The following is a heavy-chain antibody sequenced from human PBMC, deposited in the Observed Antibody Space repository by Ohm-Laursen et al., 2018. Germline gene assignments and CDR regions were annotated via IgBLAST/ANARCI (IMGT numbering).Heavy chain of an antibody. CDR2: IKQDGSEK. J-gene: IGHJ4*02. D-gene: IGHD2-8*01. CDR3: ARDCTNGVCVDY. CDR1: GFTFSSYC. Sequence: SLRLSCAASGFTFSSYCMSWVRQAPGKGLEWVANIKQDGSEKYYVDSVKGRFTISRDNAKNSLYLQMNSLRAEDTAVYYCARDCTNGVCVDYWGQGTLVTVSS. V-gene: IGHV3-7*01.